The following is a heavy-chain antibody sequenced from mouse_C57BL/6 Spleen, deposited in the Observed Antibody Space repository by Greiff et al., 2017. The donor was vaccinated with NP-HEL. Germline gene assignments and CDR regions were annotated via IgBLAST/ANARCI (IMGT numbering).Heavy chain of an antibody. Sequence: DVMLVESGGGLVQSGRSLRLSCATSGFTFSDFYMEWVRHAPGKGLEWIAASRNKANDYTTEYSASVKGRFIVSRDTSQSILYLQMNALRAEDTASYYCARDGFYAMDYWGQGTSVTVSS. CDR2: SRNKANDYTT. J-gene: IGHJ4*01. V-gene: IGHV7-1*01. CDR3: ARDGFYAMDY. CDR1: GFTFSDFY.